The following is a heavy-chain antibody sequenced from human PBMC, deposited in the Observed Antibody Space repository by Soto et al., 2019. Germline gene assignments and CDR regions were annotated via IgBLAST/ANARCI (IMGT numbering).Heavy chain of an antibody. CDR2: ISGSGGST. CDR3: AKDLIVVVKLGYYFDY. D-gene: IGHD3-22*01. J-gene: IGHJ4*02. Sequence: EVQLLESGGGLVQPGGSLRLSCAASGFTFSSSAMSWVRQAPGKGLEWVSGISGSGGSTFYADSVKGRFTISRDNSKNTLYLQMNSLRAEDTAVYYCAKDLIVVVKLGYYFDYWGQGTLVTVSS. CDR1: GFTFSSSA. V-gene: IGHV3-23*01.